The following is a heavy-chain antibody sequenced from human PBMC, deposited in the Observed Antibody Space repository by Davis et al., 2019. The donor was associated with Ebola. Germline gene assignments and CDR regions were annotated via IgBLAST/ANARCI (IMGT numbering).Heavy chain of an antibody. CDR2: ISGSGGST. CDR1: GFTFSSYA. CDR3: AKNPPSRWLLPPELCDY. D-gene: IGHD5-12*01. Sequence: PGGSLRLSCAASGFTFSSYAMSWVRQAPGKGLEWVSAISGSGGSTYYADSVKGRFTISRDNSKNTLYLQMNSLRAEDTAVYYCAKNPPSRWLLPPELCDYWGQGTLVTVSS. J-gene: IGHJ4*02. V-gene: IGHV3-23*01.